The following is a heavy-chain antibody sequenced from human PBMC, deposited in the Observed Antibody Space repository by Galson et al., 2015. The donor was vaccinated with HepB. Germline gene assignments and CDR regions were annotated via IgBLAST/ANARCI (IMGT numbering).Heavy chain of an antibody. J-gene: IGHJ6*03. CDR3: ARERTTPNYYYYYMDV. CDR1: GFTVSRNY. Sequence: SLRLSCAASGFTVSRNYMSWVRQAPGKGLEWVSVIYSGGSTYYADSVKGRFTISRDNSKNTLYLQMNSLRAEDTAVYYCARERTTPNYYYYYMDVWGKGTTVTVSS. D-gene: IGHD2-15*01. V-gene: IGHV3-53*01. CDR2: IYSGGST.